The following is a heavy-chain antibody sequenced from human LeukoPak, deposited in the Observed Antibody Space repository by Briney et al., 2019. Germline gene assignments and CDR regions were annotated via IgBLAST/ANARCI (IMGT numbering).Heavy chain of an antibody. CDR3: ARRDYYGDYGAFDI. CDR1: GGSISSSSYY. J-gene: IGHJ3*02. Sequence: SETLSLTCTVSGGSISSSSYYWGWIRQPPGKGLEWIGSIYYSGSTYYNPSLKSRVTTSVDTSKNQFSLKLSSVTAADTAVYYCARRDYYGDYGAFDIWGQGTMVTVSS. CDR2: IYYSGST. V-gene: IGHV4-39*01. D-gene: IGHD4-17*01.